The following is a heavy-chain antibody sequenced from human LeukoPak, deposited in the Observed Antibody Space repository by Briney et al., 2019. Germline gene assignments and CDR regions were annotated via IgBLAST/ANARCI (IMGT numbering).Heavy chain of an antibody. CDR3: ASQFYASETYYAYFDY. Sequence: ASVKVSCKASGYTFTDYYMHWARQAPGQGLEWMGWISPNSGGTNYAQKFQGRVTMSRDTSINTVYVELSSLRSDDTAVFYCASQFYASETYYAYFDYWGQGTLVTVSS. V-gene: IGHV1-2*02. J-gene: IGHJ4*02. CDR2: ISPNSGGT. CDR1: GYTFTDYY. D-gene: IGHD3-10*01.